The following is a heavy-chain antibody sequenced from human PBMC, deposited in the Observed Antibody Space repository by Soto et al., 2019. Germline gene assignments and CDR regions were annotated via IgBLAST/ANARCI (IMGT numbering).Heavy chain of an antibody. Sequence: QVQLQESGPGLVKASQTLSLTCTVSGDSISSGDHSWSWIRQAPAKGLEWIGYIFYTGSTHSSPSLGNRVSISVDKSNKRFFFNLRSVTAADTAVYYCARGSGPLVRGLLDPWGQGTLVTVSS. D-gene: IGHD3-10*01. CDR2: IFYTGST. CDR3: ARGSGPLVRGLLDP. V-gene: IGHV4-30-4*01. J-gene: IGHJ5*02. CDR1: GDSISSGDHS.